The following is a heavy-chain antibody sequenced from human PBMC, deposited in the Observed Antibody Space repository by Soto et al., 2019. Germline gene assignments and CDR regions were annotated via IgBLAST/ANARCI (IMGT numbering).Heavy chain of an antibody. V-gene: IGHV1-24*01. J-gene: IGHJ4*02. CDR1: RYTLTELS. CDR2: FDPEDGET. Sequence: ASVKVSCKVSRYTLTELSMHWVRQAPGKGLEWMGGFDPEDGETIYAQKFQGRVTMTEDTSTDTAYMELSSLRSEDTAVYYCATPGPYCTNGVCLYYFDYWGQGTLVTVSS. D-gene: IGHD2-8*01. CDR3: ATPGPYCTNGVCLYYFDY.